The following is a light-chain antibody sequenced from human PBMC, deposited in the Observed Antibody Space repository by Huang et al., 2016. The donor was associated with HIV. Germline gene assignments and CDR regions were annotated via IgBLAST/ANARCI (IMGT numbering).Light chain of an antibody. J-gene: IGKJ1*01. CDR2: GAS. CDR3: QHYGSSPRP. CDR1: QSVRGNY. Sequence: EIVLTQSPGTLSLSPGERATLSCRASQSVRGNYLAWYQQKHGQAPRLLIYGASSRATGIPARFSGGGAGADFTLTISRLEPEDFAEYYCQHYGSSPRPFGQGTKVEIK. V-gene: IGKV3-20*01.